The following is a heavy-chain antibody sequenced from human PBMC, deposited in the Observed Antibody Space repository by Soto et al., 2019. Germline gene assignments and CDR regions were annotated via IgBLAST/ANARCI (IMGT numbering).Heavy chain of an antibody. D-gene: IGHD2-2*01. Sequence: GGSLRLSCAASGFTFSSYWMSWVRQAPGKGLEWVANIKQDGSEKYYVDSVKGRFTISRDNAKNSLYLQMNSLRAEDTAVYYCARLTLLWGDIVVVPAAMPDYWGQGTLVTVSS. CDR1: GFTFSSYW. CDR3: ARLTLLWGDIVVVPAAMPDY. CDR2: IKQDGSEK. J-gene: IGHJ4*02. V-gene: IGHV3-7*01.